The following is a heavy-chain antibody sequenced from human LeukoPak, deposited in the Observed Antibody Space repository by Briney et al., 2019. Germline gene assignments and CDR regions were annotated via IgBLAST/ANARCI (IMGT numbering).Heavy chain of an antibody. Sequence: GGSLRLFCAASGFTFSSYSMSWVRQAPGKGREGGSAISGSWGRTYIAASVKGRFTISRDNSKNTLYLQMNSLRAEDTAVYYCAKDSGDFRYCSGGSCHGPGYFDYWGQGTLVTVSS. D-gene: IGHD2-15*01. J-gene: IGHJ4*02. CDR3: AKDSGDFRYCSGGSCHGPGYFDY. CDR2: ISGSWGRT. CDR1: GFTFSSYS. V-gene: IGHV3-23*01.